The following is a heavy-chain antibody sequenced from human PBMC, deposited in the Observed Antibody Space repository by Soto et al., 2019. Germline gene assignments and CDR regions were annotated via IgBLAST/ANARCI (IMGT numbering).Heavy chain of an antibody. J-gene: IGHJ5*02. CDR3: AKSLRKYCSDGICHSGWLDP. V-gene: IGHV4-59*01. CDR2: VYHSGST. CDR1: GGSISSYY. Sequence: QVQLQESGPGLVNPSETLSLTCNVSGGSISSYYWTWIRQPPGKGLGWIGYVYHSGSTRYNPSLKSRVSLSVDTSKNQFALRLTSVTTADTAVYYCAKSLRKYCSDGICHSGWLDPWGQGRRVIVSP. D-gene: IGHD2-15*01.